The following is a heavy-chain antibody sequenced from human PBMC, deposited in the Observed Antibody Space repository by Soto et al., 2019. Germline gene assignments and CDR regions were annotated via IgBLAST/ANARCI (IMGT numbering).Heavy chain of an antibody. CDR1: GGTFSSYT. CDR2: IIPILGIA. Sequence: QVQLVQSGAEVKKPGSSVKVSCKASGGTFSSYTISWVRQAPGQGLEWMGRIIPILGIANYAQKFQGRVTITADKSTSTAYMELSSLRSEDTAVYYWARGLAGDLQTPFDYWGQGTLVTVSS. CDR3: ARGLAGDLQTPFDY. J-gene: IGHJ4*02. V-gene: IGHV1-69*02.